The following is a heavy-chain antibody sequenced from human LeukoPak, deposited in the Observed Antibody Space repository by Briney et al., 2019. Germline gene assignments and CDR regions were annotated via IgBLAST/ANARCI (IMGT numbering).Heavy chain of an antibody. CDR1: GFTVSSNY. D-gene: IGHD3-22*01. V-gene: IGHV3-23*01. Sequence: GGSLRLSCAASGFTVSSNYMSWVRRAPGKGLEWVSSISGSGATAWYADSVKGRVTISRDNSKNTLYLQMNSLRDEDTAVYYCGKDVIGSRGYYGYWGQGTPVTVSS. CDR3: GKDVIGSRGYYGY. J-gene: IGHJ4*02. CDR2: ISGSGATA.